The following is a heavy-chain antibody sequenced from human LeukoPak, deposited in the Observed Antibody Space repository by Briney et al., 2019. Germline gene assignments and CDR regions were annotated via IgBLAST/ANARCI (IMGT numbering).Heavy chain of an antibody. CDR1: DASISSSSNY. D-gene: IGHD2/OR15-2a*01. V-gene: IGHV4-39*07. CDR3: ARGPNNFDY. Sequence: SETLSPTCTVSDASISSSSNYWGWIRQPPGKGLEWIGSIYYSGSTYYNPSLKSRVTISVDTSKNQFSLKLTSVTAADTAVYYCARGPNNFDYWGQGTLVTVSS. CDR2: IYYSGST. J-gene: IGHJ4*02.